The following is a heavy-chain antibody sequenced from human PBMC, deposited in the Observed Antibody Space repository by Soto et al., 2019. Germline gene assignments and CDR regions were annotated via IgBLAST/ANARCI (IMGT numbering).Heavy chain of an antibody. CDR2: MNPNSGNT. Sequence: ASVKVSCKASGYTFTSYYINWVRQATGQGLEWMGWMNPNSGNTGYAQKFQGRVTMTRNTSISTAYMELSSLRSEDTAVYYCARARATYYYDSSGYQGAFDIWG. J-gene: IGHJ3*02. V-gene: IGHV1-8*01. D-gene: IGHD3-22*01. CDR1: GYTFTSYY. CDR3: ARARATYYYDSSGYQGAFDI.